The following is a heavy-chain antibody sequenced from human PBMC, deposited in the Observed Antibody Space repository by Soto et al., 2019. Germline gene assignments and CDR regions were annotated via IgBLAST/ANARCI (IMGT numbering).Heavy chain of an antibody. CDR3: AISCGTPSCFISLSDH. D-gene: IGHD2-2*01. J-gene: IGHJ4*02. CDR2: INQDGSET. CDR1: GFTFSAYW. Sequence: HPGGSLRLSCAASGFTFSAYWMNWVRQAPGKGLEWVANINQDGSETSYVDSVKGRFTISRDNAKSSLYLQMNSLRAEDTAIYYCAISCGTPSCFISLSDHWGPGTLGTVSS. V-gene: IGHV3-7*01.